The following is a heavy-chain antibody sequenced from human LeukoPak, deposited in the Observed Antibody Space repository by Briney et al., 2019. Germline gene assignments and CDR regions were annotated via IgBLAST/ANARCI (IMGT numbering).Heavy chain of an antibody. CDR1: GYTFTSYY. D-gene: IGHD2-8*01. Sequence: ASVKVSCKASGYTFTSYYMHWVRQAPGQGLEWMGIINPNGGITSYAQKFQGRVTMTRDTSTSTVYMELSSLRSEDTAVYYCARDLGYCTNGVCHTRFDYWGQGTLVAVSS. J-gene: IGHJ4*02. CDR3: ARDLGYCTNGVCHTRFDY. V-gene: IGHV1-46*01. CDR2: INPNGGIT.